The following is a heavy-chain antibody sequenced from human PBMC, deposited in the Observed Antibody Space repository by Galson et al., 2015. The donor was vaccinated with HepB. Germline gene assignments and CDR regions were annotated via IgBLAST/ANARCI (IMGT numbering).Heavy chain of an antibody. CDR3: ARTSNDDDRFEY. D-gene: IGHD1-1*01. J-gene: IGHJ4*02. CDR1: GDSISSYY. V-gene: IGHV4-59*01. CDR2: IYYSGST. Sequence: LTCTVSGDSISSYYWSWIRQSPGKGLEWIGYIYYSGSTYYNPSLKSRVTILVDTSKNQFSLNLKSVTAADTAVYYCARTSNDDDRFEYWGQGTLVTVSS.